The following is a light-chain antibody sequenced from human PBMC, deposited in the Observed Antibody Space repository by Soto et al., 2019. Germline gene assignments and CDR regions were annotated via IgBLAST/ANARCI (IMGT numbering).Light chain of an antibody. CDR3: QQYNSYPA. CDR2: KES. Sequence: DIQITQSPSTLSASVGDRVTITCRASQSISSWLAWYQQKPGKAPKLLIYKESSLESGVPSRFSGSGSGTEFTLTISSLQPDDFATYYCQQYNSYPAFGQGTKVDIK. V-gene: IGKV1-5*03. CDR1: QSISSW. J-gene: IGKJ1*01.